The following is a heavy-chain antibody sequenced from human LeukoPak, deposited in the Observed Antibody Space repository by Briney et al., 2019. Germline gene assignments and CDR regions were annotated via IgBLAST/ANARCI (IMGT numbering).Heavy chain of an antibody. CDR3: ARDKVPAVAGKKGDAFDI. CDR1: GFTFSSYA. D-gene: IGHD6-19*01. Sequence: PGGSLRLSCAASGFTFSSYAMHWVRQAPGKGLEWVAVISYDGSNKYYADSVKGRFTISRDNSKNTLYLQMNSLRAEDTAVYYCARDKVPAVAGKKGDAFDIWGQGTMVTVSS. J-gene: IGHJ3*02. CDR2: ISYDGSNK. V-gene: IGHV3-30-3*01.